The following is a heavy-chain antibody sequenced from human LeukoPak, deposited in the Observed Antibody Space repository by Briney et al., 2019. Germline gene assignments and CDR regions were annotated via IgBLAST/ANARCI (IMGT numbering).Heavy chain of an antibody. J-gene: IGHJ3*02. Sequence: PSETLSLTCTVSGYSISGGYYWGWIRQPPGRGLEWIGSIYHSGSTYYNPSLKSRVTISVDTYKNQFSLKLSSVTAADTAVYYCARDSLAYCGGDCYSVGAFDIWGQGTMVTVSS. V-gene: IGHV4-38-2*02. CDR1: GYSISGGYY. CDR3: ARDSLAYCGGDCYSVGAFDI. CDR2: IYHSGST. D-gene: IGHD2-21*02.